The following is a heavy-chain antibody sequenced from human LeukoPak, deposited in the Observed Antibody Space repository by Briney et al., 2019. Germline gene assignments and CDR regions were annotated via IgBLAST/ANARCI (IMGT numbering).Heavy chain of an antibody. Sequence: GGSLRLSCAASGFTFDDHAMHWVRQAPGKGLEWVAGISWNSGIIDYADSVKGRFTISRDSAKNSLYLQMNSLRAEDTAFYYCTKDRLFLHDALDIWGQGTMVTVSS. CDR3: TKDRLFLHDALDI. CDR1: GFTFDDHA. V-gene: IGHV3-9*01. D-gene: IGHD3-22*01. CDR2: ISWNSGII. J-gene: IGHJ3*02.